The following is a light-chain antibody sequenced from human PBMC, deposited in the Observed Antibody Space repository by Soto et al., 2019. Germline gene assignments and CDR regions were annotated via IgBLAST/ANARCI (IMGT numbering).Light chain of an antibody. J-gene: IGLJ2*01. CDR3: QTWGTGVV. V-gene: IGLV4-69*01. CDR1: SGHSSYA. CDR2: LNSDGSH. Sequence: QSVLTQSPSASASLGASVKLTCTLSSGHSSYAIAWHQQQPEKGPRYLMKLNSDGSHSKGDGIPDRFSGSSSGAERYLTIARLQSEDEADYYCQTWGTGVVFGGGTKVTVL.